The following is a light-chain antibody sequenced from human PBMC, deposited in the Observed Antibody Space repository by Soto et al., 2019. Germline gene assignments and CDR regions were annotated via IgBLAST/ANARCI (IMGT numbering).Light chain of an antibody. V-gene: IGKV1-39*01. CDR1: QSITNS. Sequence: DIQMTQSPSSLSASVGDRVTITCRASQSITNSLNWYQHKPGKAPTIVVYAASSLQSGLPSRFSGSGSGTDFTLTIRSLQPEAGATYFCQQGHSMPFTFGPGTKVVIK. CDR2: AAS. J-gene: IGKJ3*01. CDR3: QQGHSMPFT.